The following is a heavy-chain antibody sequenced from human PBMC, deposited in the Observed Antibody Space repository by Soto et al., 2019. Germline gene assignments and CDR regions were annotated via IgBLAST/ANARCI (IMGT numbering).Heavy chain of an antibody. CDR2: IIPIFGTA. J-gene: IGHJ6*02. V-gene: IGHV1-69*13. CDR1: GGTFSSYA. Sequence: SVKVSCKASGGTFSSYAISWVRQAPGQGLEWMGGIIPIFGTANYAQKFQGRVTITADESTSAAYMELSSLRSEDTAVYYCARWDRYYYYYYGMDVWGQGTTVTVSS. D-gene: IGHD1-26*01. CDR3: ARWDRYYYYYYGMDV.